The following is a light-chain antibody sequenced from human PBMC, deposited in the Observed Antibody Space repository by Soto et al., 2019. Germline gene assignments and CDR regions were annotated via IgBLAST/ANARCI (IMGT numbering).Light chain of an antibody. Sequence: SVLTQPPAVSGAPGQRVTISCTVSSSNIGAGYDVHWYQQLPGTAPKLLIYDNSNRPSGVPDRFSGSNSGTSASLAITGLQAEDESDYYCQSYDSRLSAPYVFGPGTKVTVL. CDR2: DNS. J-gene: IGLJ1*01. CDR3: QSYDSRLSAPYV. V-gene: IGLV1-40*01. CDR1: SSNIGAGYD.